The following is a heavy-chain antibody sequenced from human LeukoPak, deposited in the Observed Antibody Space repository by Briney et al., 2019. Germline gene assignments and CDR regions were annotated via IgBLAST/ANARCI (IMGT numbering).Heavy chain of an antibody. J-gene: IGHJ5*02. V-gene: IGHV4-61*01. CDR2: IYYSGST. D-gene: IGHD6-13*01. CDR1: GGSISSSSYY. CDR3: ARESSSSWYGGWFDP. Sequence: PSETLSLTCTVSGGSISSSSYYWSWIRQPPGKGLEWIGYIYYSGSTNYNPSLKSRVTISVDTSKNQFSLKLSSVTAADTAVYYCARESSSSWYGGWFDPWGQGTLVTVSS.